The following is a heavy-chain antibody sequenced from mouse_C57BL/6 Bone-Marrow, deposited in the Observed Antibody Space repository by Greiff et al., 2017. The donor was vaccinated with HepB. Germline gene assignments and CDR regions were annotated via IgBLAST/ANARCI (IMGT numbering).Heavy chain of an antibody. CDR2: IYPGDGDT. J-gene: IGHJ4*01. Sequence: VQLQESGAELVKPGASVKISCKASGYAFSSYWMNWVKQRPGKGLEWIGQIYPGDGDTNYNGKFKGKSTLTVDKSSSTAYMQLSSLTSEDSAVYYCARVITTVVAPYAMDYWGQGTSVTVSS. V-gene: IGHV1-80*01. D-gene: IGHD1-1*01. CDR3: ARVITTVVAPYAMDY. CDR1: GYAFSSYW.